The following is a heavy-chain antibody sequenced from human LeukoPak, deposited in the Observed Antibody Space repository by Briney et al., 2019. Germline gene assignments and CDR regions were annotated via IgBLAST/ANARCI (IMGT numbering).Heavy chain of an antibody. CDR2: ISSSGSTI. CDR1: GFTFSSYS. J-gene: IGHJ4*02. Sequence: GGSPRLSCAASGFTFSSYSMNWVRQAPGKGLEWVSYISSSGSTIYYADSVKGRFTISRDNAKNSLYLQMNSLRAEDTAVYYCASGYCSGGSCYSGWGQGTLVTVSS. D-gene: IGHD2-15*01. CDR3: ASGYCSGGSCYSG. V-gene: IGHV3-48*04.